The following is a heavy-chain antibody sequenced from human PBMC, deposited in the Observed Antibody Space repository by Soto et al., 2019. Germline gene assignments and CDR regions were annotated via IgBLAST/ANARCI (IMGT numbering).Heavy chain of an antibody. Sequence: ASETLSLTCTVSGGSMSPNYWSWFRQPPGRGLEWVGYIYYAGSTSYNPSLKSRVTISLETSKSQFSLRLSSVTAADTAVYFCARLGFYYQSLDPWGPGTLLTVSS. V-gene: IGHV4-59*08. CDR1: GGSMSPNY. CDR2: IYYAGST. CDR3: ARLGFYYQSLDP. D-gene: IGHD3-22*01. J-gene: IGHJ5*02.